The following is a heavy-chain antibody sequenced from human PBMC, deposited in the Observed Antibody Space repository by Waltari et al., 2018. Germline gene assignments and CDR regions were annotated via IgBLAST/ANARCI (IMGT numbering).Heavy chain of an antibody. Sequence: EVQLVESGGGLVQPGGSLRLSCAASVFTFRSYWMRWVRQAPGRGLECVSLLSREGYKQYADSVNGRFTISRDNSKNTVDLQMNSLRAEDTAVYYCVTVRGGVWGQGTTVTVSS. D-gene: IGHD3-10*01. V-gene: IGHV3-66*01. CDR1: VFTFRSYW. J-gene: IGHJ6*02. CDR3: VTVRGGV. CDR2: LSREGYK.